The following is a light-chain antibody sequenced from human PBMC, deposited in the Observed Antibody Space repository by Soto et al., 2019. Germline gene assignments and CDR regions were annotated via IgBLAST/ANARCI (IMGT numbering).Light chain of an antibody. Sequence: EIVLTQSPGTLSLSPGERATLSCRASQSVTSSYLAWYQKKPGQAPRLLIYGASNRANGIPDRFSGSGSGTDFTLTISNLEPEDFAVYYCQQYGRSPYTFGQGTKLEIK. CDR1: QSVTSSY. V-gene: IGKV3-20*01. J-gene: IGKJ2*01. CDR2: GAS. CDR3: QQYGRSPYT.